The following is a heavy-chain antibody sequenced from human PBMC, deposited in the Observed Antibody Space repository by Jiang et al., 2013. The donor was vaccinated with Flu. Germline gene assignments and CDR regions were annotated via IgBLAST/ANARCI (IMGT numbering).Heavy chain of an antibody. D-gene: IGHD3-22*01. CDR2: ISYDGSNK. V-gene: IGHV3-30-3*01. CDR3: ARDWDTMIVDWGGPEY. Sequence: EWVAVISYDGSNKYYADSVKGRFTISRDNSKNTLYLQMNSLRAEDTAVYYCARDWDTMIVDWGGPEYWGQGTLVTVSS. J-gene: IGHJ4*02.